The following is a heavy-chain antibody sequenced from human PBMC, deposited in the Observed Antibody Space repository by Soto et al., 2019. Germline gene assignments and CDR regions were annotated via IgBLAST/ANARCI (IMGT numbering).Heavy chain of an antibody. V-gene: IGHV4-61*01. CDR2: ISYTGDT. CDR3: ARIVVGATVDL. J-gene: IGHJ5*02. CDR1: GDSVSSDRYF. D-gene: IGHD1-26*01. Sequence: LALTCSVSGDSVSSDRYFCTWIRQPPGKGLEWIAYISYTGDTNYNPSLKSRVTISVDTSRNQFSLTLTSVTAADTAVYFCARIVVGATVDLWGQGSLVTVSS.